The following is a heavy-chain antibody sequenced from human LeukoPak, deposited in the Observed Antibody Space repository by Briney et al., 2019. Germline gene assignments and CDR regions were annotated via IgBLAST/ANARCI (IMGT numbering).Heavy chain of an antibody. Sequence: SETLSLTCTVSGGSVSSGSYYWSWLRQPPGKGLEWIGYIYYSGSTNYNPSLKSRVTISVDTSKNRFSLKLSSVTAADTAVYYCARESPYCSGGSCLFDYWGQGTLVTVSS. CDR2: IYYSGST. V-gene: IGHV4-61*01. J-gene: IGHJ4*02. CDR1: GGSVSSGSYY. CDR3: ARESPYCSGGSCLFDY. D-gene: IGHD2-15*01.